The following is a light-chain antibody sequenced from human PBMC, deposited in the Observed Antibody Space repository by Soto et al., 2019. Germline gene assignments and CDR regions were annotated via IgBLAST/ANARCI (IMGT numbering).Light chain of an antibody. CDR2: WAS. J-gene: IGKJ4*01. CDR1: QSVLYSSNNKNY. V-gene: IGKV4-1*01. CDR3: QPSCSTPRT. Sequence: DIVMTQSPDSLAVSLGEGATINCKSSQSVLYSSNNKNYLVWYQQKPGQPPKLLIYWASTRESGVPDRFSCRGSGSDFNLTVSSLQAEAVAVYYCQPSCSTPRTFRGGTKVEIK.